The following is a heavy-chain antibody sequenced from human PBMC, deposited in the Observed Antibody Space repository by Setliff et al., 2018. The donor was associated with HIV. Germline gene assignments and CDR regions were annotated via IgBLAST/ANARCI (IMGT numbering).Heavy chain of an antibody. CDR3: ARDYYGGFGDYDFGNYFDY. J-gene: IGHJ4*02. Sequence: GGSLRLSCGASGFSFSSYSMNWVRQAPGKGLEWVSYISPSSTIIYYPDSVKGRFTISRDNAKNSLYLQMNSLRAEDTAVYYCARDYYGGFGDYDFGNYFDYWGQGTLVTVSS. V-gene: IGHV3-48*04. CDR1: GFSFSSYS. CDR2: ISPSSTII. D-gene: IGHD4-17*01.